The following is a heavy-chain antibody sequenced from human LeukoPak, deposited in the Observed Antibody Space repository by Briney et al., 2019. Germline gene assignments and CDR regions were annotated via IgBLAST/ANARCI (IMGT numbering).Heavy chain of an antibody. CDR3: GRLGDSSSSIR. Sequence: SETLSLTCTVSGGSISSYYWSWIRQPPGKGLEWIGYIYYSGSTNYNPSLKSRVTISVDTSKNQFSLKLSSVTAADTAVYYCGRLGDSSSSIRWGQGTLVTVSS. CDR1: GGSISSYY. V-gene: IGHV4-59*08. CDR2: IYYSGST. J-gene: IGHJ4*02. D-gene: IGHD6-6*01.